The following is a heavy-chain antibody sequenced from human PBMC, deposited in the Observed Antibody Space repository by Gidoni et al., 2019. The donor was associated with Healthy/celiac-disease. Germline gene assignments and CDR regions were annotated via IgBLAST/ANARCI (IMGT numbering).Heavy chain of an antibody. J-gene: IGHJ4*02. V-gene: IGHV1-46*01. D-gene: IGHD5-18*01. Sequence: QVQLVQSGAEVKKPGASVKVSCKASGYTFTSYYMHWVRQAPGQGLEWMGIINPGGGSTSYAQKFQGRVTMTRDTSTSTVYMELSSLRSEDTAVYYCARSSGYSYKRSYFDYWGQGTLVTVSS. CDR1: GYTFTSYY. CDR3: ARSSGYSYKRSYFDY. CDR2: INPGGGST.